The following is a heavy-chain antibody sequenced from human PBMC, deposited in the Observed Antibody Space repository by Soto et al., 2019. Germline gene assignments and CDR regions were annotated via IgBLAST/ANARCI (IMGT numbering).Heavy chain of an antibody. CDR3: AKDRVSRSSWVEYFDY. V-gene: IGHV3-30*18. CDR1: GFTFSSYG. D-gene: IGHD6-13*01. Sequence: ESGGGVVQPGRSLRLSCAASGFTFSSYGMHWVRQAPGKGLEWVAVISYDGSNKYYADSVKGRFTISRDNSKNTLYLQMNSLRAEDTAVYYCAKDRVSRSSWVEYFDYWGQGTLVTVSS. J-gene: IGHJ4*02. CDR2: ISYDGSNK.